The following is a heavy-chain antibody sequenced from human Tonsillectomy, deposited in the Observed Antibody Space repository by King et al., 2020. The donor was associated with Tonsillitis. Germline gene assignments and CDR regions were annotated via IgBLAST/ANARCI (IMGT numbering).Heavy chain of an antibody. J-gene: IGHJ6*03. D-gene: IGHD2-2*01. V-gene: IGHV3-9*01. CDR1: GFTFDDYA. CDR2: INWNSGSI. Sequence: VQLVESGGGLVQPGRSLRLSCAASGFTFDDYAMHWVRQAPGKGLEWVSGINWNSGSIGYADSVKGRLTISRDNAKNSLYLQMNSLRAEDTAFYYFSKDITSYHYYYMDVWGKGTTVTVSS. CDR3: SKDITSYHYYYMDV.